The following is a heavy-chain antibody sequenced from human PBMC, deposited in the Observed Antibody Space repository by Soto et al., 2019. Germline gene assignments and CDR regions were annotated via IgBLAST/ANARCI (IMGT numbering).Heavy chain of an antibody. Sequence: ASVKVSCKASGYTFTSYGISWVRQAPGQGLEWMGWISAYNGNTNYAQKLQGRVTMTTDTSTSTAYMELRSLRSDDTAVYYCARAEQWPYYYGMDVWGQGTTVTVSS. V-gene: IGHV1-18*01. CDR2: ISAYNGNT. CDR1: GYTFTSYG. D-gene: IGHD6-19*01. CDR3: ARAEQWPYYYGMDV. J-gene: IGHJ6*02.